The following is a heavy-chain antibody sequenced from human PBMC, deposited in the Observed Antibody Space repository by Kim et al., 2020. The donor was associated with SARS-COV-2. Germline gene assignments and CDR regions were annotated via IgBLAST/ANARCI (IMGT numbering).Heavy chain of an antibody. Sequence: ASVTVSCKASGYTFTSYDINWVRQATGQGLEWMGWMNPNSGNTGYAQKFQGRVTMTRNTSISTAYMELSSLRSEDTAVYYCARYDSSASPRSPTPTDYGMDVWGQGTTVTVSS. CDR3: ARYDSSASPRSPTPTDYGMDV. CDR1: GYTFTSYD. D-gene: IGHD4-17*01. J-gene: IGHJ6*02. CDR2: MNPNSGNT. V-gene: IGHV1-8*01.